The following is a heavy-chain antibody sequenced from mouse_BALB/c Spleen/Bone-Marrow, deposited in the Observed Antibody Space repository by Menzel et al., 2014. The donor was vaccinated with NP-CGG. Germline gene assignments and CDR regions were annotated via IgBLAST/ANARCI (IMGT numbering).Heavy chain of an antibody. CDR2: ISNGGGTT. Sequence: EVKQVESGGGLVQPGGSLKLSCAVSGFTFSSYTMSWVRQIPEKRLEWVPYISNGGGTTYYPDTLKGRFTISRDNTKNTLYLQMSSLKSEDTAIYYCARHGLRRDWFFDGWGAGTTVTVSS. J-gene: IGHJ1*01. D-gene: IGHD2-2*01. CDR3: ARHGLRRDWFFDG. CDR1: GFTFSSYT. V-gene: IGHV5-12-2*01.